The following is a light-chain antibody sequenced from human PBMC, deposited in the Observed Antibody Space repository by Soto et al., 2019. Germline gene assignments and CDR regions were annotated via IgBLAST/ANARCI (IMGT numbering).Light chain of an antibody. CDR1: QTVSTY. Sequence: EIVLTQSPDTLSLSPGERATLSCRASQTVSTYLAWYQQKPGQPPRLLVYDASKRAPGIPARFIGSGSGTDFTLTVSSLEREDFALYYCQQRSGWPTFGQGTKVEIK. CDR3: QQRSGWPT. CDR2: DAS. V-gene: IGKV3-11*01. J-gene: IGKJ1*01.